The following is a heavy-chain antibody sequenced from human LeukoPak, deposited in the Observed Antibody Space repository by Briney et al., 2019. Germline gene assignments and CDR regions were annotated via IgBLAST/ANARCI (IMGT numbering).Heavy chain of an antibody. D-gene: IGHD3-9*01. CDR2: INPIGGST. CDR3: ARDHHWDLQLRYFDWLSSGNCFDP. CDR1: RYTFTSYY. Sequence: ASVKVSCKACRYTFTSYYMHWVRQAPGQGLEWMGIINPIGGSTSYAQKFQGRVTMTRDTSTSTVYIELSSLTSEDTAVYYCARDHHWDLQLRYFDWLSSGNCFDPWGQGTLVTVST. J-gene: IGHJ5*02. V-gene: IGHV1-46*01.